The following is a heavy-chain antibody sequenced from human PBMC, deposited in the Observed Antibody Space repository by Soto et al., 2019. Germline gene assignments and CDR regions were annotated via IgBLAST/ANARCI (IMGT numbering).Heavy chain of an antibody. CDR1: GGSISSGGYY. V-gene: IGHV4-31*03. CDR3: ASDCSSTRCYLFAFDV. CDR2: IYYSGST. D-gene: IGHD2-2*01. Sequence: PSETLSLTCSVSGGSISSGGYYWSWIRQHPGKGLEWIGYIYYSGSTYYNPSLKSRVTISVDTSKNQFSLKLSSVTAPDTAVYCCASDCSSTRCYLFAFDVWGQGTMVTV. J-gene: IGHJ3*01.